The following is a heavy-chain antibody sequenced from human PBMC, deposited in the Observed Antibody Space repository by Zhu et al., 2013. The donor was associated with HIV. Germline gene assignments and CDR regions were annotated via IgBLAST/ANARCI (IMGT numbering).Heavy chain of an antibody. CDR2: MNPNSGNT. Sequence: QVQLVQSGAEVKKPGASVKVSCKASGYTFTSYDINWVRQATGQGLEWMGWMNPNSGNTGYAQKFQGRVTMTRNTSISTAYMELSSLRSEDTAVYYCASTASGYYWALGYYGMDVWGQGTTVTVSS. D-gene: IGHD3-22*01. CDR3: ASTASGYYWALGYYGMDV. CDR1: GYTFTSYD. J-gene: IGHJ6*02. V-gene: IGHV1-8*01.